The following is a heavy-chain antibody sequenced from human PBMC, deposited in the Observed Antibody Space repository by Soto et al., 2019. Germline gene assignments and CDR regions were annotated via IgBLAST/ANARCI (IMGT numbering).Heavy chain of an antibody. CDR3: AHRLRVSGWLSAFDI. CDR1: GGSISSGGYS. Sequence: TLSLTCAVSGGSISSGGYSWSWIRQPPGKALEWLALIYWDDDKRYSPSLKSRLTITKDTSKNQVVLTMTNMDPVDTATYYCAHRLRVSGWLSAFDIWGQGTMVTVSS. V-gene: IGHV2-5*08. D-gene: IGHD6-19*01. J-gene: IGHJ3*02. CDR2: IYWDDDK.